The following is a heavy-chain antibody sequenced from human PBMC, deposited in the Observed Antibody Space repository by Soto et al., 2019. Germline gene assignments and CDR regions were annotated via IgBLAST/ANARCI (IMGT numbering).Heavy chain of an antibody. CDR1: GFSFCDYS. CDR3: TKDRVPDGIYSFDY. V-gene: IGHV3-23*03. CDR2: IDLSGTTR. J-gene: IGHJ4*02. Sequence: WGSLRLSCAASGFSFCDYSMNWSRQTPGRGLEWVAFIDLSGTTRDYRESVKGRFTISKDKSMNTVYLQMNSLRVEDAAVYYCTKDRVPDGIYSFDYWGQGALVTVSS. D-gene: IGHD2-15*01.